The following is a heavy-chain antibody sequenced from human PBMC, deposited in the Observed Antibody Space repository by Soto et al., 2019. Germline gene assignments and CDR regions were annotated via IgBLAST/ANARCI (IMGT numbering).Heavy chain of an antibody. D-gene: IGHD7-27*01. J-gene: IGHJ4*02. CDR3: ARPGRDWGSLEY. CDR1: GYSISSYY. CDR2: IYYGGST. V-gene: IGHV4-59*08. Sequence: SDTLSLTCTVSGYSISSYYWTWIRQPPGKGLEWIAFIYYGGSTNYNPSLKSRVTISVDTSKNQFSLNLNSVTAADTAVYYCARPGRDWGSLEYWGQGTRVTVS.